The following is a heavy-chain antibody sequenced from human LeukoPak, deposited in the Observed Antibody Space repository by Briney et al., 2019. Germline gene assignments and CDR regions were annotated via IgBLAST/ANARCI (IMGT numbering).Heavy chain of an antibody. V-gene: IGHV3-49*03. CDR3: TRAAYCSGGSCYYFDY. J-gene: IGHJ4*02. Sequence: PGRSLRLSCTASGFTLGDYATSWFCQAPGKGLEWVGFIRSKPYGGTTEYAASVKGRFTFSREDSKSIAYLQMNSLKTEDTAVYYCTRAAYCSGGSCYYFDYWGQGTLVTVSS. CDR2: IRSKPYGGTT. D-gene: IGHD2-15*01. CDR1: GFTLGDYA.